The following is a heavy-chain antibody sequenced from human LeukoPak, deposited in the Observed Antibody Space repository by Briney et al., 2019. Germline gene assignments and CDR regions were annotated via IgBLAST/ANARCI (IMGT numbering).Heavy chain of an antibody. CDR3: ARHVSNYYGSFDY. Sequence: SETLSLTCTVSGGSISSYYWSWIRQPPGKGLEWIGYIYYSGSTNYNPSLKSRVTISVDTSKNQFSLKLSSVTAADTAVYYCARHVSNYYGSFDYGGQGTLVTVSS. V-gene: IGHV4-59*08. J-gene: IGHJ4*02. D-gene: IGHD3-10*01. CDR2: IYYSGST. CDR1: GGSISSYY.